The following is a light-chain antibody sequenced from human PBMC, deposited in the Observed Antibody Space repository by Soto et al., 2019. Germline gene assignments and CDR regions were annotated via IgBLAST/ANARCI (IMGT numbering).Light chain of an antibody. Sequence: SYELTQPPSVSVAPGKTARITCGGNNIGSKSVYWYQQKPGQAPVLVIYYDSDRSSGIPERFSGSNSGNTATLTISRVEAGDEADYYCQVWDSSSDHRVFGGGTKLTVL. V-gene: IGLV3-21*04. CDR3: QVWDSSSDHRV. CDR2: YDS. CDR1: NIGSKS. J-gene: IGLJ2*01.